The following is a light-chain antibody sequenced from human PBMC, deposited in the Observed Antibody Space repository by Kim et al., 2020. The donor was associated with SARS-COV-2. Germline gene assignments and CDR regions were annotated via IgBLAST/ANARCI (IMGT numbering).Light chain of an antibody. CDR1: RIGRRG. CDR3: QVWDSSSDHRVV. CDR2: YDS. Sequence: PGKSARIPCGGNRIGRRGVHVYQQKPGQAPVLVIYYDSDRPSGIPERFSGSNSGNTATLTISRVEAGDEADYYCQVWDSSSDHRVVFGGGTQLTVL. J-gene: IGLJ2*01. V-gene: IGLV3-21*04.